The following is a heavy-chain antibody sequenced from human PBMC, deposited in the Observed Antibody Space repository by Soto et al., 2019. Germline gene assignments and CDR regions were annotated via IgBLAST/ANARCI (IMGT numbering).Heavy chain of an antibody. CDR1: GGSISSGGYS. V-gene: IGHV4-30-2*01. J-gene: IGHJ4*02. Sequence: SETLSLTCAGSGGSISSGGYSWSWIRQPPGKGLEWIGYIYHSGSTYYNPSLKSRVTISVDRSKNQFSLKLSSVTAADTAVYYCARDAKGYYFDYWGQGTLVTVSS. CDR2: IYHSGST. CDR3: ARDAKGYYFDY.